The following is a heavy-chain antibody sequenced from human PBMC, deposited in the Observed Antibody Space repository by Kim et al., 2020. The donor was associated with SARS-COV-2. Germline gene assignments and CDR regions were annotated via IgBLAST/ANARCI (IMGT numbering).Heavy chain of an antibody. CDR2: INSDGSSI. V-gene: IGHV3-11*01. CDR1: GFSFSDYY. Sequence: GGSLRLSCAASGFSFSDYYMTWIRQAPGKGLEWVAYINSDGSSITYADSVNGRFTISKDNTKKSLSTQLNSLTPEDTAVYYCVRDPSHCGQGTLVTASS. CDR3: VRDPSH. J-gene: IGHJ4*02.